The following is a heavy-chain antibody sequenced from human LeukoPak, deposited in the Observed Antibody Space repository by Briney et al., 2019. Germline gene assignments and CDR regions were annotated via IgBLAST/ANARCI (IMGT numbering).Heavy chain of an antibody. Sequence: GGSLRLSCAASGFTFSDYYMSWIRQAPGKGLEWVSYISSSGSTIYYADSVKGRFTISRGNAKNSLYLQMNSLRAEDTAVYYCARDRRYYYDSSGYHYFDYWGQGTLVTVSS. J-gene: IGHJ4*02. CDR1: GFTFSDYY. D-gene: IGHD3-22*01. CDR2: ISSSGSTI. CDR3: ARDRRYYYDSSGYHYFDY. V-gene: IGHV3-11*04.